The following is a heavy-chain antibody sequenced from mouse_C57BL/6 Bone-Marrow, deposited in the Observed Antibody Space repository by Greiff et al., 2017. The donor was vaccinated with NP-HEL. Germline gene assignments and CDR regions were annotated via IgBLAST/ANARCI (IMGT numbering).Heavy chain of an antibody. J-gene: IGHJ2*01. CDR2: INPYNGDT. CDR3: ARSYYYGSSPYYFDY. D-gene: IGHD1-1*01. Sequence: EVQRVESGPELVKPGDSVKISCKASGYSFTGYFMNWVMQSHGKSLEWIGRINPYNGDTFYNQKFKGKATLTVDKSSSTAHMELRSLTSEDSAVYYCARSYYYGSSPYYFDYWGQGTTLTVSS. CDR1: GYSFTGYF. V-gene: IGHV1-20*01.